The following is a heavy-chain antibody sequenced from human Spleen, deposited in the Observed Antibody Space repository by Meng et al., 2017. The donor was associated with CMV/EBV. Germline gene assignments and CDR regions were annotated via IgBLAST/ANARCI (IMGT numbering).Heavy chain of an antibody. D-gene: IGHD3-22*01. CDR1: GFTFSSYG. J-gene: IGHJ4*02. CDR3: AKVFYYDSSGTGDY. Sequence: GGSLRLSCAASGFTFSSYGMHWVRQPPGKGLEWVTFIRFDGGDEYCADSVKGRFTISRDDSKNTLYLQMNSLRVEDTAVYYCAKVFYYDSSGTGDYWGQGTLVTVSS. V-gene: IGHV3-30*02. CDR2: IRFDGGDE.